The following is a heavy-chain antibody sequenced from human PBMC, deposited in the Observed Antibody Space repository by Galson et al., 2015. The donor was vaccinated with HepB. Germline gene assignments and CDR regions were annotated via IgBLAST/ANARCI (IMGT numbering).Heavy chain of an antibody. V-gene: IGHV3-15*01. CDR3: TTTTNYGDYYLGY. CDR2: IKSKTDGGTT. Sequence: SLRLSCAASGFTFSNAWMSWVRQAPGKGLEWVGRIKSKTDGGTTDYAAPVKGRFTTSRDDSKNTLYLQMNSLKTEDTAVYYCTTTTNYGDYYLGYWGQGTLVTVSS. D-gene: IGHD4-17*01. CDR1: GFTFSNAW. J-gene: IGHJ4*02.